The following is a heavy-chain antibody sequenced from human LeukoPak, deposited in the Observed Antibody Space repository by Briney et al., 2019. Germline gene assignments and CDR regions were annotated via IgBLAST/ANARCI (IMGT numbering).Heavy chain of an antibody. CDR2: IYYSGST. V-gene: IGHV4-39*01. Sequence: PSETLSLTCTVSGGSISSSSYYWGWIRQPPGKGLEWIGSIYYSGSTYYNPSLKSRVTISVDTSKNQFSLKLSSVTAADTAVYYCARRISDAFDIWGQGTIVTVSS. CDR1: GGSISSSSYY. CDR3: ARRISDAFDI. J-gene: IGHJ3*02.